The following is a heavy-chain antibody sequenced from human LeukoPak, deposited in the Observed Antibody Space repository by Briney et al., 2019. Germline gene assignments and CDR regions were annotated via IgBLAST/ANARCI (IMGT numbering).Heavy chain of an antibody. J-gene: IGHJ4*02. CDR1: GYTFTGYY. V-gene: IGHV1-2*02. Sequence: ASVKVSCKASGYTFTGYYMHWVRQAPGQGLEWMGWINPNSGGTNYAQKFQDRVTMTRDTSISTAYMELSELRSDDTAVYYCAGQKDPRPIDYWGQGTLITVSS. CDR3: AGQKDPRPIDY. CDR2: INPNSGGT.